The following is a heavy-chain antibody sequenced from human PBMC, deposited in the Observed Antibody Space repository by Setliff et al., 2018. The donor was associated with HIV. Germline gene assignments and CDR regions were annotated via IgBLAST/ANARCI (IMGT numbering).Heavy chain of an antibody. Sequence: PGGSLRLSCAASGFTFSSYAMAWVRQAPGKGLEWVSAISRSADTTYYADSVKGRFTISRDDSKNTLYLQMSSLRVEDTGVYYCHSGYDTEEQSYFDYWGQGTLVTVSS. J-gene: IGHJ4*02. CDR3: HSGYDTEEQSYFDY. CDR1: GFTFSSYA. D-gene: IGHD5-12*01. V-gene: IGHV3-23*01. CDR2: ISRSADTT.